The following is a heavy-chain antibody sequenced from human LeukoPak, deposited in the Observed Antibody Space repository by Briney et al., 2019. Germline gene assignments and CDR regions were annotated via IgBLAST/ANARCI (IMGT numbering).Heavy chain of an antibody. D-gene: IGHD3-10*01. V-gene: IGHV3-7*05. CDR1: GXSFDNYW. Sequence: GGSLRLSCEASGXSFDNYWMTWVRQAPGKGLEWVADINEDGSKIYSLDSVKGRFTISRDNAKNPLSLQLNTLRAEDTAVYYCARWSHVSGRWFLDNWGRGTLVSVSS. J-gene: IGHJ4*02. CDR3: ARWSHVSGRWFLDN. CDR2: INEDGSKI.